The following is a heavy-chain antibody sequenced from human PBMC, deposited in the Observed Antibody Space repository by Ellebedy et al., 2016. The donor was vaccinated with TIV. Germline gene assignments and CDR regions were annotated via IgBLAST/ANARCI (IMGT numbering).Heavy chain of an antibody. CDR3: ATDGSYGDYLSPTHAFVI. Sequence: GGSLRLSCGASGFSFSSYWMSWVRQAPGKGLEWVANIRQDGSEKHYVDSVKSRFTISRDNANNSLYLHLNSLRAEETAMYYCATDGSYGDYLSPTHAFVIWGQGTMVTVSS. J-gene: IGHJ3*02. V-gene: IGHV3-7*01. CDR2: IRQDGSEK. D-gene: IGHD4-17*01. CDR1: GFSFSSYW.